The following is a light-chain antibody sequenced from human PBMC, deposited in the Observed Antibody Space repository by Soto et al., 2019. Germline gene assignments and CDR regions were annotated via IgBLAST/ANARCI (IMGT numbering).Light chain of an antibody. Sequence: QSVLTQPPSASGSPGQSVTISCTGTSSDVGGYNLVSWYQQHPGKAPKLIIHQVTKRPSGVPARFSGSKSGNTASLTVSGLQADDEADYYCSSYAGSNTYVFGTGTKVTVL. J-gene: IGLJ1*01. CDR3: SSYAGSNTYV. CDR1: SSDVGGYNL. V-gene: IGLV2-8*01. CDR2: QVT.